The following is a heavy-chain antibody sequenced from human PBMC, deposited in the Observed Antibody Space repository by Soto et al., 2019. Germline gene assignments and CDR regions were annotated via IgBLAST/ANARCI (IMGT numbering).Heavy chain of an antibody. CDR3: ARGVRLHFDN. V-gene: IGHV3-7*03. CDR1: GLTFSKYW. D-gene: IGHD4-17*01. Sequence: EVQLVESGGGLVQPGGSLRLSCAASGLTFSKYWMTWVRQAPGKGLEWVANIKHDGSEQYYVGSVKGRFAISRDNAKNSLFLQMNSLRAEDTALYYCARGVRLHFDNWGQGTLVTVSS. J-gene: IGHJ4*02. CDR2: IKHDGSEQ.